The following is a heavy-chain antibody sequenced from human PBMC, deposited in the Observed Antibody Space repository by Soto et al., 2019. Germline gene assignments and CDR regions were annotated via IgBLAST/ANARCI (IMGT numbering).Heavy chain of an antibody. CDR2: INHSGST. J-gene: IGHJ4*02. CDR1: GGSFSGYY. Sequence: QVQLQQWGAGLLKPSETLSLTCAVYGGSFSGYYWSWIRQHPGKGLEWIGEINHSGSTNYNPSLKSRVTISVDTSKNQFSLKLSSVTAADTAVYYCASEANDDYWGQGTLVTVSS. CDR3: ASEANDDY. V-gene: IGHV4-34*01.